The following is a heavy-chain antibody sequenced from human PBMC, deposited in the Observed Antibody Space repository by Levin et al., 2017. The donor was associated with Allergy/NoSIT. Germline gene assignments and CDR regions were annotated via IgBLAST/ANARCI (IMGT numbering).Heavy chain of an antibody. V-gene: IGHV7-4-1*02. CDR2: INTNTGNP. J-gene: IGHJ4*02. CDR1: GYTFTSYA. Sequence: ASVKVSCKASGYTFTSYAMNWVRQAPGQGLEWMGWINTNTGNPTYAQGFTGRFVFSLDTSVSTAYLQISSLKAEDTAVYYCARSSLIAAAVEFAGPVKDYWGQGTLVTVSS. D-gene: IGHD6-13*01. CDR3: ARSSLIAAAVEFAGPVKDY.